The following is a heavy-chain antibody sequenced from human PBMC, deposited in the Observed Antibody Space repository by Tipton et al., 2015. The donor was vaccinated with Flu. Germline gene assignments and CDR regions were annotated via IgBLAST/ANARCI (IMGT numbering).Heavy chain of an antibody. J-gene: IGHJ4*02. CDR2: IYTTGDT. CDR1: GGSVSSGRYY. V-gene: IGHV4-61*02. Sequence: TLSLTCTVSGGSVSSGRYYWSWLRQTAGKGLEWIGRIYTTGDTNYNPSLESRVTISVDTSKKQFSLKLKSMTAADTAVYYCARALQNYFDYWGQGTLVTVSS. CDR3: ARALQNYFDY.